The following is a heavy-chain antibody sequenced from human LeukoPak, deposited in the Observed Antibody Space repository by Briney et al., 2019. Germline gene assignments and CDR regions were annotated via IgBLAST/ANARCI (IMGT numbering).Heavy chain of an antibody. CDR3: ARGLAEWFGELLQASVEGLYYYYGMDV. CDR2: ISSSSSYI. D-gene: IGHD3-10*01. CDR1: GFTFSSYS. J-gene: IGHJ6*02. V-gene: IGHV3-21*01. Sequence: GGSLRLSCAASGFTFSSYSMNWVRQAPGEGLEWVSSISSSSSYIYYADSVKGRFTISRDNAKNSLYLQMNSLRAEDTAVYYCARGLAEWFGELLQASVEGLYYYYGMDVWGQGTTVTVSS.